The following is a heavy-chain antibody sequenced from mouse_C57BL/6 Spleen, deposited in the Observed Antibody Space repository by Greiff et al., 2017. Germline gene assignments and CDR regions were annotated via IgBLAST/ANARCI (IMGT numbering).Heavy chain of an antibody. V-gene: IGHV2-3*01. J-gene: IGHJ2*01. D-gene: IGHD1-1*01. CDR3: AKCYGSSYRGKTYYFDY. CDR1: GFSLTSYG. Sequence: VKLVESGPGLVAPSQSLSITCTVSGFSLTSYGVSWVRQPPGKGLEWLGVIWGDGSTNYHSALISRLSLSKDNSKSQVFLKLNSLQTDDTATYYCAKCYGSSYRGKTYYFDYWGQGTTLTVSS. CDR2: IWGDGST.